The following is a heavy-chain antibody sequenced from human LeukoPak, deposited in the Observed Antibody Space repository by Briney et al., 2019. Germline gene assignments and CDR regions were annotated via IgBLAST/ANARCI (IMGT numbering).Heavy chain of an antibody. CDR3: ARGPTLVRGVIMPDSVGGMGV. CDR2: MNPNSGNT. V-gene: IGHV1-8*01. D-gene: IGHD3-10*01. Sequence: ASVKVSCKASGYTLTSYDINWVRQATGQGLEWMGWMNPNSGNTGYAQKVQGRITMTRDTSISTAYMELSSLRSEDTAVYYCARGPTLVRGVIMPDSVGGMGVWGQGTTVTVSS. CDR1: GYTLTSYD. J-gene: IGHJ6*02.